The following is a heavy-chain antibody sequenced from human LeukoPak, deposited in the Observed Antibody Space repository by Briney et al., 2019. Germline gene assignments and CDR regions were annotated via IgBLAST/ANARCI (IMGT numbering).Heavy chain of an antibody. CDR1: GGSFSGYY. J-gene: IGHJ4*02. Sequence: SETLSLTCAVYGGSFSGYYWSWIRQPPGKGLEWIGEINHSGSTNYNPSLKSRVTILVDTSKNQFSLKLSSVTAADTAVYYCAAGWYFGHFDYWGQGTLVTVSS. CDR3: AAGWYFGHFDY. CDR2: INHSGST. D-gene: IGHD6-19*01. V-gene: IGHV4-34*01.